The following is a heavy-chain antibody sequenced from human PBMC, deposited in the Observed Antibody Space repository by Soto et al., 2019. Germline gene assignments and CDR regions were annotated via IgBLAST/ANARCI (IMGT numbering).Heavy chain of an antibody. J-gene: IGHJ6*02. D-gene: IGHD6-6*01. Sequence: GASVKVSGKASGGTFSIYAISGVGQARLQGRDWMGGIIPIFGTANYAQKFQGRVTITADESTSTAYMELSSLRSEDTAVYYCARDCVRKTAARLSYYYGMDVWGQGTTVTVSS. V-gene: IGHV1-69*13. CDR1: GGTFSIYA. CDR2: IIPIFGTA. CDR3: ARDCVRKTAARLSYYYGMDV.